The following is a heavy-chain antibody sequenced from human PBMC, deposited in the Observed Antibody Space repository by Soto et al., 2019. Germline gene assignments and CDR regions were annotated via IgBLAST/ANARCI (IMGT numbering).Heavy chain of an antibody. CDR2: MHPNRGKP. D-gene: IGHD2-15*01. CDR3: AVGGGMDV. CDR1: EYTSTSYD. V-gene: IGHV1-8*02. Sequence: ASVKVSCSASEYTSTSYDINWVRKATGQGLEWMGGMHPNRGKPAYAQKFQDRVTMTRDSSLSRAYRELSRLRAEDTAEYNCAVGGGMDVWGQGTTVTVSS. J-gene: IGHJ6*02.